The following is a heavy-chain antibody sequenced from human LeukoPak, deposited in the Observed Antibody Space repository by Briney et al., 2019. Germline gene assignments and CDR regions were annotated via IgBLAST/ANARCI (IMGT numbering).Heavy chain of an antibody. D-gene: IGHD3-10*01. CDR3: ARDLRYYYGSAYYGMDV. J-gene: IGHJ6*04. V-gene: IGHV1-3*01. CDR1: GYTFTSYA. CDR2: INAGNGNT. Sequence: PGASVKVSCKASGYTFTSYAMHWVRQAPGQRLGWMGWINAGNGNTKYPQKFQGRVTITRDTSASTAYMELSSLRSEDTAVYYCARDLRYYYGSAYYGMDVWGKGTTVTVSS.